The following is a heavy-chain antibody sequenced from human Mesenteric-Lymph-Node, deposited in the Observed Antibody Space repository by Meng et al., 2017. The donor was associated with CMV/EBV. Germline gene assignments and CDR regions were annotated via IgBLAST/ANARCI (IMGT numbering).Heavy chain of an antibody. J-gene: IGHJ4*02. D-gene: IGHD3-16*01. Sequence: GGSLRLSCAASGFTFDDYAMHWVRQAPGKGLEWVSGISWNSGSIGYADSVKGRFTISRDNAKNSLYLQMNSLRAEDMALYYCAKGDKGGIPGLPDYWGQGTLVTVSS. V-gene: IGHV3-9*03. CDR1: GFTFDDYA. CDR2: ISWNSGSI. CDR3: AKGDKGGIPGLPDY.